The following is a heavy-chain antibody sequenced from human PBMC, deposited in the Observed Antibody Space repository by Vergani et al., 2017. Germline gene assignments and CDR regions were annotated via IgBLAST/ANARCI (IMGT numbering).Heavy chain of an antibody. CDR2: IKQDGTEK. CDR1: GVIFSRYW. D-gene: IGHD2-2*01. Sequence: EVQLVESGGGLVQPGGSLRLSCAASGVIFSRYWMSWVRQAPGKGLEWVANIKQDGTEKYYVDSVKGRFTISRDNSKNSLFLQIISLRAEDTAVYYCARGSDIVVVPAAPDYWGQGTLVTVSS. V-gene: IGHV3-7*04. CDR3: ARGSDIVVVPAAPDY. J-gene: IGHJ4*02.